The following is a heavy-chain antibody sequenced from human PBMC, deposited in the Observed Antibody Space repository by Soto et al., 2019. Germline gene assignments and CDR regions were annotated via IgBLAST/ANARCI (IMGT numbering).Heavy chain of an antibody. Sequence: QGQLVQSGGEVKKPGASVKVSCKASGYTFTIYGISWVRQAPGQGLEWMGWISPDNGNTNYAQKLQGRVTMTTDTSTSTAYMELRSLRSDDTAVYYCARALGYSGYAGMDVWGQGTTVTVSS. CDR3: ARALGYSGYAGMDV. V-gene: IGHV1-18*01. CDR2: ISPDNGNT. CDR1: GYTFTIYG. J-gene: IGHJ6*02. D-gene: IGHD5-12*01.